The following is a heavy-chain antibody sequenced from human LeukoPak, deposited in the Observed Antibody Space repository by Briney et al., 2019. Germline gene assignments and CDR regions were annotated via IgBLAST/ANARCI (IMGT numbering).Heavy chain of an antibody. CDR3: ARSIAARREYYFDY. J-gene: IGHJ4*02. D-gene: IGHD6-6*01. CDR1: GGSISSGSYY. V-gene: IGHV4-61*02. CDR2: IYTSGST. Sequence: PSQTLSLTCTVSGGSISSGSYYWSWIRQPAGKGLEWIRRIYTSGSTNYNPSLKSRVTISVDTSKNQFSLKLSSVTAADTAVYYCARSIAARREYYFDYWGQGTLVTVSS.